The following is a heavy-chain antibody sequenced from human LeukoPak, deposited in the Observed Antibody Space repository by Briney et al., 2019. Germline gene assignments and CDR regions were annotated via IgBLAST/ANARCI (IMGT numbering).Heavy chain of an antibody. CDR1: EFTFSSYA. CDR2: ISGSGGST. CDR3: ARRRGGLWTGAFDI. V-gene: IGHV3-23*01. J-gene: IGHJ3*02. Sequence: GGSLRLSCAASEFTFSSYAISWVRQAPGKGLEWVSTISGSGGSTYYADSVKGRFTISRDNSKNTLYLQMNSLRAEDTAVYYCARRRGGLWTGAFDIWGQGTMVTVSS. D-gene: IGHD2-21*01.